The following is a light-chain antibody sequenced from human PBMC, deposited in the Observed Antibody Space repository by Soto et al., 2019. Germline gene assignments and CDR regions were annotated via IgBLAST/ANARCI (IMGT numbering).Light chain of an antibody. Sequence: QSVLTQPPSASGTPGQRVTISCSGSSSNIGSNTVNWYQQLPGTAPKLLIYSNNQRPSGVPDRFSGSKSGTSASLAISGLQAEDYADYYCAAWDDSLNGPLFGGGTKVTVL. CDR1: SSNIGSNT. V-gene: IGLV1-44*01. CDR3: AAWDDSLNGPL. J-gene: IGLJ2*01. CDR2: SNN.